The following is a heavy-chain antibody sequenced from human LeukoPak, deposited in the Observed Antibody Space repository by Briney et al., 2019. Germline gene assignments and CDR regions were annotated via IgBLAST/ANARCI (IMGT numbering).Heavy chain of an antibody. V-gene: IGHV4-34*01. J-gene: IGHJ6*02. CDR1: GGSFSNSY. CDR2: INYCGST. D-gene: IGHD6-19*01. CDR3: AREGGLEKYQGIEVPGKQDIWGSYYYYYGMDL. Sequence: SETLSLTCGLYGGSFSNSYWSSIRQSPGKGLQWVGQINYCGSTNYNPSLKSRVTISVHTSTTEFSLDLNSVTAADTAVYYCAREGGLEKYQGIEVPGKQDIWGSYYYYYGMDLWGQGTTVIVSS.